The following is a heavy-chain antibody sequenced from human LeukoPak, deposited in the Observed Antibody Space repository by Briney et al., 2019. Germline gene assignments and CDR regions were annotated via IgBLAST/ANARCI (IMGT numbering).Heavy chain of an antibody. CDR3: ARRDGYTYGPYFDY. CDR2: IYPGDSDT. Sequence: GESLKISCKGSGYIFINYWIGWVRQMPGKGLEWMGIIYPGDSDTRYGPSFQGQVTISADKSISTAYLQWSSLKASDTAMYYCARRDGYTYGPYFDYWGQGTLVTVSS. J-gene: IGHJ4*02. D-gene: IGHD5-18*01. V-gene: IGHV5-51*01. CDR1: GYIFINYW.